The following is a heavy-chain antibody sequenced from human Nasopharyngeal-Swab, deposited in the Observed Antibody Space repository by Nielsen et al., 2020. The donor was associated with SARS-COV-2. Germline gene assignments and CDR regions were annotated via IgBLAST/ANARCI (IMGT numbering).Heavy chain of an antibody. V-gene: IGHV4-59*01. J-gene: IGHJ3*02. Sequence: RQAPGKGLEWIGHIYYSGSTNYNPSLKSRVTISVDTSKNQFSLKLSSVTAADTAVYYCARDGYDSSGYYLSAFDIWGQGTMVTVSS. D-gene: IGHD3-22*01. CDR3: ARDGYDSSGYYLSAFDI. CDR2: IYYSGST.